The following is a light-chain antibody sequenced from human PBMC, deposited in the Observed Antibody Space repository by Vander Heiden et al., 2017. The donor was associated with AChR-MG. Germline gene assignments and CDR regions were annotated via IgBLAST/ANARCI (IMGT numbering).Light chain of an antibody. CDR3: SSYAGTYSFV. Sequence: QSALTQPPPASGSPGQSVTIPCTGTSSALGPYDYVSWYQLHPGNTPRPIISEVPRRPSGVPDRFSGSKSGNTASLTFSVLQEEDEAHYYCSSYAGTYSFVFGGGTKLT. V-gene: IGLV2-8*01. CDR1: SSALGPYDY. J-gene: IGLJ3*02. CDR2: EVP.